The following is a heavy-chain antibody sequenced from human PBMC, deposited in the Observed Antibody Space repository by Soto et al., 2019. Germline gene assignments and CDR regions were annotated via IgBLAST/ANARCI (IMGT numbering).Heavy chain of an antibody. D-gene: IGHD1-26*01. CDR2: IIPILGIA. CDR3: ARDMSGGTYNYYYGMDV. CDR1: GGTFSSYT. Sequence: SVKVSCKASGGTFSSYTISWVRQAPGQGLEWMGRIIPILGIANYAQKFQGRVTITADKSTSTAYMELSSLRSEDTAVYYCARDMSGGTYNYYYGMDVRGQGTKVTVSS. V-gene: IGHV1-69*04. J-gene: IGHJ6*02.